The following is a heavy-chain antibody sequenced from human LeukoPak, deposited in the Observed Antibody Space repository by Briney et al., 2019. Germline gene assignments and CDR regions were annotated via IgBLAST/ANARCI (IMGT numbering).Heavy chain of an antibody. CDR2: ISSSSSYI. CDR1: GFTFSSYS. CDR3: ARGLRFLEWLFDY. D-gene: IGHD3-3*01. J-gene: IGHJ4*02. V-gene: IGHV3-21*01. Sequence: GGSLRLSCAASGFTFSSYSMNWVRQAPGKGLEGVSSISSSSSYIYYADSVKGRFTISRDNAKNSLYLQMNSLRAEDTAVYYCARGLRFLEWLFDYWGQGTLVTVSS.